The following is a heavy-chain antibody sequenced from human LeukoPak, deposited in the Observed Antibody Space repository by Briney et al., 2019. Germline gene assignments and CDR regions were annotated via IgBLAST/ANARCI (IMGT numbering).Heavy chain of an antibody. J-gene: IGHJ4*02. D-gene: IGHD3-9*01. CDR2: INHSGST. Sequence: PSETLSLTCTVSGGSINSYYWSWIRQPPGKGLEWIGEINHSGSTNYNPSLKSRVTISGDTSKKQFSLKLSSVTAADTAVYYCARGPQTYYDILTGLSFWGQGTLVTVSS. CDR3: ARGPQTYYDILTGLSF. CDR1: GGSINSYY. V-gene: IGHV4-34*01.